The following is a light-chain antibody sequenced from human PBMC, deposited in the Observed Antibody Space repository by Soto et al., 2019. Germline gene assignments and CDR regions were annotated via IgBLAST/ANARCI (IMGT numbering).Light chain of an antibody. CDR2: AAS. CDR1: QNIRNW. J-gene: IGKJ4*01. CDR3: QQSYSTPLT. Sequence: DIQMTQSPSTLSASLCYIFTVAFRAIQNIRNWLAWYQQKPGKAPKLLIYAASSLQSGVPSRFSGSGSGTDFTLTISSLQPEDFATYYCQQSYSTPLTFGGGTKVDIK. V-gene: IGKV1-39*01.